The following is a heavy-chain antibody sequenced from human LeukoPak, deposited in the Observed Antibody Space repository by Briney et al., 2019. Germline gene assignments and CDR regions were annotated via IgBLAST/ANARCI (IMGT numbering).Heavy chain of an antibody. CDR1: GFTFSSYG. CDR2: ISYHGSNK. Sequence: PGRSLRLSCATSGFTFSSYGMHWVRQAPGKGLEWVAVISYHGSNKYYADSVKGRFTISRDNSKNTLYLQMNSLRAEDTAVYYCANGKYYDSSGTRDAFDIWGQGTMVTVSS. J-gene: IGHJ3*02. D-gene: IGHD3-22*01. CDR3: ANGKYYDSSGTRDAFDI. V-gene: IGHV3-30*18.